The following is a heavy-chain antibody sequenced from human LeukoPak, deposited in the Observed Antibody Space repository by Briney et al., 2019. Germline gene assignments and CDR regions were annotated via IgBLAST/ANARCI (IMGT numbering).Heavy chain of an antibody. J-gene: IGHJ5*02. Sequence: GSLRLSCAASGFTFSSYEMNWVRQPPGKGLEWIGEINHSGSTNYNPSLRSRVTISVDTSKNQFALKLSSVTAADTAVYYCARAFRMYALHNWFDPWGQGTLVTVSS. CDR1: GFTFSSYE. V-gene: IGHV4-34*01. CDR3: ARAFRMYALHNWFDP. D-gene: IGHD2-8*01. CDR2: INHSGST.